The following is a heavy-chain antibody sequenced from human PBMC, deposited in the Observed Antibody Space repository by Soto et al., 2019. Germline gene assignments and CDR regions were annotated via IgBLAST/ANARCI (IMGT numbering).Heavy chain of an antibody. Sequence: GGSLRLSCAASGFTFSSYDMHWVRQATGKGLEWVSAIGTAGDTYYPGSVKGRFTISRENAKNSLYLQMNSLRAGDTAVYYCARSPGPYGDDFFDYWGQGTLVTVSS. CDR1: GFTFSSYD. D-gene: IGHD4-17*01. V-gene: IGHV3-13*01. CDR3: ARSPGPYGDDFFDY. CDR2: IGTAGDT. J-gene: IGHJ4*02.